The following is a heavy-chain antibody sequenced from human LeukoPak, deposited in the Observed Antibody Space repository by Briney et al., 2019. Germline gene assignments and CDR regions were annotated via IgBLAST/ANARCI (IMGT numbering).Heavy chain of an antibody. V-gene: IGHV4-4*02. CDR3: ARGLLEIDY. Sequence: SETLSLTCAVSGGSISSSNWWSWVRQPPGKGLEWIGEINHSGSTNYNPSLKSRVTISVDTSKNQFSLKLSSVTAADTAVYYCARGLLEIDYWGQGTLVTVSS. J-gene: IGHJ4*02. CDR1: GGSISSSNW. D-gene: IGHD5-24*01. CDR2: INHSGST.